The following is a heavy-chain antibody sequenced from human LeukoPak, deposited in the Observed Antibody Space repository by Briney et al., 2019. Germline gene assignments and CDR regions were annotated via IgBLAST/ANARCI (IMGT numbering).Heavy chain of an antibody. Sequence: PGGSLRLSCAAFGFTFSSYGMHWVRQAPGKGLEWVAVISYDGSNKYYADSVKGRFTISRDNSKNTLYLQMNSLRAEDTAVYYCAKASYGDYCFDYWGQGTLVTVSS. D-gene: IGHD4-17*01. V-gene: IGHV3-30*18. CDR3: AKASYGDYCFDY. J-gene: IGHJ4*02. CDR2: ISYDGSNK. CDR1: GFTFSSYG.